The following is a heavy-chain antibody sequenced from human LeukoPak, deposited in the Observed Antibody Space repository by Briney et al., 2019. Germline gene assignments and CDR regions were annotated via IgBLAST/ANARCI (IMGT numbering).Heavy chain of an antibody. CDR2: IYYSGST. J-gene: IGHJ5*02. V-gene: IGHV4-59*12. Sequence: SETLSLTCTVSGGSISGYYWSWIRQPPGKGLEWIGYIYYSGSTSYNPSLKSRVTISVDTSKNQFSLKLSSVTAADTAVYYCARVTMIVVVNWFDPWGQGTLVTVSS. D-gene: IGHD3-22*01. CDR3: ARVTMIVVVNWFDP. CDR1: GGSISGYY.